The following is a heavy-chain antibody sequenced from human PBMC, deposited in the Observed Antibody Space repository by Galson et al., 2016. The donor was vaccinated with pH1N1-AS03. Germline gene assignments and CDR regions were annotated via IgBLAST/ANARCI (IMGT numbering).Heavy chain of an antibody. CDR2: IKQDGSAK. D-gene: IGHD3-10*02. V-gene: IGHV3-7*03. CDR3: AKDRSSRNVLGAYDY. Sequence: SLRLSCAASGFTLSNYWMRWVRQAPGKGLEWVANIKQDGSAKQYVDSVKGRFTISRDNAKNSLYLQMNSLRAEDTAVYYCAKDRSSRNVLGAYDYWGQGTLVTVSS. CDR1: GFTLSNYW. J-gene: IGHJ4*02.